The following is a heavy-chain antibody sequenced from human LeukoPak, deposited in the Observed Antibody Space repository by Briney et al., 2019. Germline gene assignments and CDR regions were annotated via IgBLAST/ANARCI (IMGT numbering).Heavy chain of an antibody. V-gene: IGHV4-39*01. CDR3: ARKTKYGSGWY. CDR1: GGSISGSSYY. J-gene: IGHJ4*02. CDR2: IYFSGST. D-gene: IGHD6-19*01. Sequence: SETLSLTCTVSGGSISGSSYYWGWIRQPPGKGLEWIGSIYFSGSTYYNPSLKSRVTISVDTSKNQFSLKLSSVTAADTAVYYCARKTKYGSGWYWGQGTLVTVSS.